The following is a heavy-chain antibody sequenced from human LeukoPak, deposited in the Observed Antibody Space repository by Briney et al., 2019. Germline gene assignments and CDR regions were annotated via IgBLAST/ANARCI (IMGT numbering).Heavy chain of an antibody. V-gene: IGHV3-21*04. J-gene: IGHJ4*02. Sequence: GGSLRLSCVASGFPFRSFSMNWVRQAPGKGLEWVSSISSSSTYIYYADSVKGRFTISRDNAKNSLYLQMNSLRAEDTALYYCARGGWFGELLFDYWGQGTLVTVSS. CDR1: GFPFRSFS. CDR3: ARGGWFGELLFDY. CDR2: ISSSSTYI. D-gene: IGHD3-10*01.